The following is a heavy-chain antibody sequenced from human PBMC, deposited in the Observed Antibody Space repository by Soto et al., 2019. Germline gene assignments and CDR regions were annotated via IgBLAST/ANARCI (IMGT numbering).Heavy chain of an antibody. CDR2: VSGGGSST. V-gene: IGHV3-23*01. J-gene: IGHJ4*02. D-gene: IGHD5-18*01. CDR3: AKGRIRGYSYGVFDF. Sequence: GGSLRLSCAASGFTFNSYDMSWVRQAPGKGQEWVSAVSGGGSSTYYADSAKGRFTISRDNSQNTVTLLMSSLRADDTAVYYCAKGRIRGYSYGVFDFWGQGTLVTVSS. CDR1: GFTFNSYD.